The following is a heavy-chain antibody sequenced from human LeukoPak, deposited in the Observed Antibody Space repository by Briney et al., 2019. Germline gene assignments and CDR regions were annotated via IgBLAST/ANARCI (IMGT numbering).Heavy chain of an antibody. V-gene: IGHV1-24*01. CDR1: GYSFTGYF. J-gene: IGHJ4*02. CDR2: FDPEDGET. Sequence: ASVEVSCKASGYSFTGYFMQWVRQAPGKGLEWMGGFDPEDGETIYAQKFQGRVTMTEDASTDTAYMELSSLRSEDTAVYYCWGYDSSGYYYGDYWGQGTLVTVSS. D-gene: IGHD3-22*01. CDR3: WGYDSSGYYYGDY.